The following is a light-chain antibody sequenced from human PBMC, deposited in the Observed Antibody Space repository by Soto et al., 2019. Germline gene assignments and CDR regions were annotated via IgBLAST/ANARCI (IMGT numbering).Light chain of an antibody. CDR3: QQRSNWPLIT. V-gene: IGKV3-11*01. Sequence: EIVLTQSPSTLSLSPGEGATLSCRASQSVRRYLAWYQQKPGQAPRLLIYDASNRATGIPARFSGSGSGTDFTLTISSLEPEDFAVYYCQQRSNWPLITFGQGTRLEIK. CDR2: DAS. J-gene: IGKJ5*01. CDR1: QSVRRY.